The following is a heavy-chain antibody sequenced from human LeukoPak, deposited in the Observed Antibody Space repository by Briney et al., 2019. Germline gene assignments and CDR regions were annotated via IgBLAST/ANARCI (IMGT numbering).Heavy chain of an antibody. CDR1: GGSISSSSYY. CDR2: IYYSGST. CDR3: AREGNYDFWSGQDAFDI. J-gene: IGHJ3*02. Sequence: SETLSLTCTVSGGSISSSSYYWGWIRQPPGKGLEWIGSIYYSGSTYYNPSLKSRVTMSVDTSNNQFSLKLSSLTAADTAVYYCAREGNYDFWSGQDAFDIWGQGTMVTVSS. D-gene: IGHD3-3*01. V-gene: IGHV4-39*07.